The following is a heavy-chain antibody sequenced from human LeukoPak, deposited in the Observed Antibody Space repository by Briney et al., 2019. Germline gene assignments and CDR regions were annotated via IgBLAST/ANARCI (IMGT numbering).Heavy chain of an antibody. CDR1: GFTFSNAW. CDR2: IKSKTDGGTT. Sequence: GGSLRLSCAASGFTFSNAWMSWVRQAPGKGLEWVGRIKSKTDGGTTDYAAPVKGRFTISRDDSKNTLYLQKNSLKTEDTAVYYCTTDSRVDAFDIWGRGTMVTVSS. CDR3: TTDSRVDAFDI. V-gene: IGHV3-15*01. J-gene: IGHJ3*02.